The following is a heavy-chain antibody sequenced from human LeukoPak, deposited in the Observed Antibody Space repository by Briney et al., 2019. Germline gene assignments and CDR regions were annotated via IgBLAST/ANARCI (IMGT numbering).Heavy chain of an antibody. CDR3: ARNNGMDV. CDR2: VNRDGSET. J-gene: IGHJ6*02. Sequence: GGSLRLSCAASGFAFSSHWMTWVRQVPGRGPEWVANVNRDGSETYYLDSVKGRFTISKDNAKNSLYLQMNSLRAEDTALYHCARNNGMDVWGQETTVIVSS. CDR1: GFAFSSHW. V-gene: IGHV3-7*03.